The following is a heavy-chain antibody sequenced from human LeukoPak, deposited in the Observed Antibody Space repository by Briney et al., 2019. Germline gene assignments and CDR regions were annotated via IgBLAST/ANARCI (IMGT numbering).Heavy chain of an antibody. D-gene: IGHD6-13*01. CDR2: IYTSGST. V-gene: IGHV4-4*07. CDR1: GGSISSYY. J-gene: IGHJ4*02. Sequence: SETLSLTCTVSGGSISSYYWSWIRQPAGKGLEWIGHIYTSGSTKYNPSLKGRVTMSVDTSKNQFSLKLSSVTAADTAVYYCARHRIAAAGTTFFDYWGQGTLVTVSS. CDR3: ARHRIAAAGTTFFDY.